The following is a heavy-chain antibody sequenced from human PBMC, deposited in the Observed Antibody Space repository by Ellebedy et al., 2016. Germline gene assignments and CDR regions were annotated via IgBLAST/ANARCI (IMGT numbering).Heavy chain of an antibody. D-gene: IGHD3-10*01. V-gene: IGHV3-30-3*01. J-gene: IGHJ4*02. CDR2: ITYDGSNK. Sequence: GESLKISXAASGFTFSSYAVHWVRQAPGKGLEWVAIITYDGSNKYYADSVKGRFTISRDNSKNTLYLQMNSLRPEDTAVYYCASAGADHWGQGTLVTVSS. CDR3: ASAGADH. CDR1: GFTFSSYA.